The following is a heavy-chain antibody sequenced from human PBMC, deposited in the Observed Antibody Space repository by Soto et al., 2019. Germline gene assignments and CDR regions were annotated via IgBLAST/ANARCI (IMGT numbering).Heavy chain of an antibody. D-gene: IGHD3-16*01. CDR1: GGSISSYY. CDR2: IYYSGST. CDR3: ARGLHTFGGVRGNYYYMDV. Sequence: SETLSLTCTVSGGSISSYYWSWIRQPPGKGLEWFWYIYYSGSTNYNPSLKSRVTISVDTSKNQFSLKLSSVTAADTAVYYCARGLHTFGGVRGNYYYMDVWGKGTTVTSP. J-gene: IGHJ6*03. V-gene: IGHV4-59*01.